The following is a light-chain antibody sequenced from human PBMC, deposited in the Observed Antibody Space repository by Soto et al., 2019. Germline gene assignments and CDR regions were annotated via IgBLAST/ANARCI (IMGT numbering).Light chain of an antibody. CDR1: QNVSNSY. CDR3: QQYCTSRWT. V-gene: IGKV3D-20*01. Sequence: EIVLTQSPATLSLSPGERATLSCGASQNVSNSYLAWYQQKPGLAPRLLIYDASSRAIGIPDRFSGSGSGADFTLTISRLEPEDFAVYYCQQYCTSRWTFGQGTKVEIK. J-gene: IGKJ1*01. CDR2: DAS.